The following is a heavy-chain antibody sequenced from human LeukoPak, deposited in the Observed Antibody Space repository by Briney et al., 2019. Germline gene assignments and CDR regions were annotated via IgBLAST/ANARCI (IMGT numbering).Heavy chain of an antibody. V-gene: IGHV3-30-3*01. Sequence: PGGSLRLSCAASGFTFSSYAMHWVRQAPGKGLEWVAVISYDGSNKYYADSVKGRFTISRDNSKNTLYLQMNSLRAEDTAVYYCARGPTAGDIDYWGQGTLVTVSS. CDR1: GFTFSSYA. CDR3: ARGPTAGDIDY. J-gene: IGHJ4*02. D-gene: IGHD6-13*01. CDR2: ISYDGSNK.